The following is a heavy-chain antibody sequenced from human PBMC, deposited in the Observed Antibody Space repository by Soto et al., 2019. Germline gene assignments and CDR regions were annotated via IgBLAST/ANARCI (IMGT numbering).Heavy chain of an antibody. V-gene: IGHV3-23*01. CDR3: AKEYSSVSRGSFDY. CDR2: ITGGGGRT. D-gene: IGHD5-18*01. CDR1: GFTFTNYA. J-gene: IGHJ4*02. Sequence: EVHLLEFGGGLVQPGGSLRLSCAASGFTFTNYAMNWVRQAPGKGLEWVSGITGGGGRTFYADSLKGRFTISRDNSKNTVYLQMNNVRADDTAVYYCAKEYSSVSRGSFDYWGQGALVTVSS.